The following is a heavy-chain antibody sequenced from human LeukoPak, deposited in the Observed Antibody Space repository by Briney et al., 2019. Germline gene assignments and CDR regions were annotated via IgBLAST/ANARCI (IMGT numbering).Heavy chain of an antibody. J-gene: IGHJ3*02. CDR3: ARWLGDAFDI. D-gene: IGHD6-19*01. CDR2: IYYSGST. Sequence: SETLSLTCTVSGGSISSYYWSWIRQPPGTGLEWIGYIYYSGSTNYNPSLKSRVTISVDTSKKKFSLKLSSVTAADTAVYYCARWLGDAFDIWGQGTMVTVSS. V-gene: IGHV4-59*08. CDR1: GGSISSYY.